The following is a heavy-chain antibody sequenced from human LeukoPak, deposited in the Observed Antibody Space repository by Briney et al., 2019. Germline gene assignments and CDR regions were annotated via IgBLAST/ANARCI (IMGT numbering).Heavy chain of an antibody. CDR3: ARDRRYFDWLLIDDYYYYGMDV. J-gene: IGHJ6*02. V-gene: IGHV4-59*12. CDR1: GGSISSYY. Sequence: SETLSLTCTVSGGSISSYYWSWIRQPPGKGLEWIGYIYYSGSTNYNPSLRSRVTLSVDMSKNQFSLKLTSVTAADTAVYYCARDRRYFDWLLIDDYYYYGMDVWGQGTTVTVSS. D-gene: IGHD3-9*01. CDR2: IYYSGST.